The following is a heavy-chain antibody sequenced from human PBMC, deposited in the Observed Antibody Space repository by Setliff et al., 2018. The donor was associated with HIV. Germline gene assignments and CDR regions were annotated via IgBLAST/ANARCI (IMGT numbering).Heavy chain of an antibody. J-gene: IGHJ4*02. Sequence: PGGSLRLSCAVSGLRVSDAWLSWVRQAPGKGLEWLARIKSETDGGTTDYAAPVKGRFTILGDDSKSMLYLEMGNLQTEDTAMYYCTHMGHYFDGTGYNRMYYFDYWGQGALVTVSS. CDR1: GLRVSDAW. CDR2: IKSETDGGTT. CDR3: THMGHYFDGTGYNRMYYFDY. V-gene: IGHV3-15*01. D-gene: IGHD3-22*01.